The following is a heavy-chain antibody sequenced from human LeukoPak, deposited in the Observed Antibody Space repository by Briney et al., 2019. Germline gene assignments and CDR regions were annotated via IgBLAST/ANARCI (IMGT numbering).Heavy chain of an antibody. CDR1: GFTFSRFW. V-gene: IGHV3-74*01. Sequence: PGGSLRLSCAASGFTFSRFWMHWVRQPPGKGLVWVSRIDTDGSTTTYADSVKGRFTISRDNSKDTLYLQMNSLRPEDTAVYYCARDWYDYWGQGTLVTVSS. CDR3: ARDWYDY. J-gene: IGHJ4*02. CDR2: IDTDGSTT. D-gene: IGHD6-13*01.